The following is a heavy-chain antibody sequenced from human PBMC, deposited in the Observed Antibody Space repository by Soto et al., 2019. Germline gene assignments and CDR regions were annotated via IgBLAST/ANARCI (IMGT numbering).Heavy chain of an antibody. V-gene: IGHV1-8*01. CDR3: ASFIAAAGIGEYYFDY. CDR2: MNPNSGNT. J-gene: IGHJ4*02. Sequence: ASVKVSCKASGYTFTSYGINWVRQATGQGLEWMGWMNPNSGNTGYAQKFQGRVTMTRNTSISTAYMELSSLRSEDTAVYYCASFIAAAGIGEYYFDYWGQGTLVTVSS. CDR1: GYTFTSYG. D-gene: IGHD6-13*01.